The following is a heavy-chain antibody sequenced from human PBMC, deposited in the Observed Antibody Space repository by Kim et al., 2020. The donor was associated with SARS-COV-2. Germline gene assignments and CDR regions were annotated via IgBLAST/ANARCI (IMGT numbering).Heavy chain of an antibody. J-gene: IGHJ5*02. CDR3: AKDVITFGGVIDDNWFDP. D-gene: IGHD3-16*02. CDR2: ISGSGGNT. Sequence: GGSLRLSCAASGFTFSSYAMSWVRQAPGKGLEWVSAISGSGGNTYYADSVKGRFTISRDNSKNTLYLQMNSLRAEDTAVYYCAKDVITFGGVIDDNWFDPWGQGTLVTVSS. V-gene: IGHV3-23*01. CDR1: GFTFSSYA.